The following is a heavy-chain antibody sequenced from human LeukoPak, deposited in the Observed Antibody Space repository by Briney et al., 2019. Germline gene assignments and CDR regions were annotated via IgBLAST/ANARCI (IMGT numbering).Heavy chain of an antibody. CDR1: GFTFTNFG. V-gene: IGHV3-30*03. J-gene: IGHJ4*02. D-gene: IGHD6-19*01. Sequence: PGGSLRLSCAASGFTFTNFGMHWVRQAPGKGLEWVTFISYDGSDKSYTDPVKGRFTISRDNSKNTLYLQMNSLRDDDTVVYYCARDISSGWTLEYWGQGTLVTVSS. CDR3: ARDISSGWTLEY. CDR2: ISYDGSDK.